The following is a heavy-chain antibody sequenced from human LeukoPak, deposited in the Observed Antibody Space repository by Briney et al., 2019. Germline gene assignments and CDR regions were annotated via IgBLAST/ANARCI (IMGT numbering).Heavy chain of an antibody. CDR2: ISPFNGQT. D-gene: IGHD2-8*01. CDR1: GYDFINYA. J-gene: IGHJ6*03. CDR3: ARGPDIVLIESYMDV. V-gene: IGHV1-18*01. Sequence: ASVKVSCKGSGYDFINYAITWVRQAPGQGLEWMGWISPFNGQTNYSQNLQGRVTMTIDRATSTASMELTSLRSEDTAVYYCARGPDIVLIESYMDVWGKGTTVTVSS.